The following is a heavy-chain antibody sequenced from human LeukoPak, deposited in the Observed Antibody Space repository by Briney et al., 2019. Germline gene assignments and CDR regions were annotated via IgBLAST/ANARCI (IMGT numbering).Heavy chain of an antibody. V-gene: IGHV3-21*04. CDR3: AKGSGGYYDFWSVPFFDY. D-gene: IGHD3-3*01. CDR2: ISSSSSYI. J-gene: IGHJ4*02. CDR1: GFTFSSYS. Sequence: GGSLRLSCAASGFTFSSYSMNWVRQAPGKGLEWVSSISSSSSYIYYADSLKGRFTISRDNAKNSLYLQMNSLRAEDTAVYYCAKGSGGYYDFWSVPFFDYWGQGTLVTVSS.